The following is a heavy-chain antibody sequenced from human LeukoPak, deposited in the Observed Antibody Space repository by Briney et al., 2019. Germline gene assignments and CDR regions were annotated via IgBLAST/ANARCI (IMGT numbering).Heavy chain of an antibody. J-gene: IGHJ1*01. CDR1: GFDFSEHE. Sequence: PGGSLRLSCAASGFDFSEHEMDWVRQAPRKGLEWLARIRNKNQGLTTEYAASVRGRFAISRDDSSNSLHLQMTRLKIEDKAVYYCVQPSQGYFQNWGQGTLVTVYS. V-gene: IGHV3-72*01. CDR2: IRNKNQGLTT. D-gene: IGHD3-22*01. CDR3: VQPSQGYFQN.